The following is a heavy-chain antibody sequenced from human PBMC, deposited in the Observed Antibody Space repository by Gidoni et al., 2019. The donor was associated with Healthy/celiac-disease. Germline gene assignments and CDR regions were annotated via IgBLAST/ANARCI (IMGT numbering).Heavy chain of an antibody. J-gene: IGHJ6*02. V-gene: IGHV4-59*08. CDR2: IYYSGST. D-gene: IGHD3-22*01. CDR3: ARTDYYDSSGYYLPRTFPAYYGMDV. CDR1: GGPISSYY. Sequence: QVQLQESGPGLVKPSETLSLTCTVSGGPISSYYWSWIRQPPGKGLEWIGYIYYSGSTNYNPSLKSRVTISVDTSKNQFSLKLSSVTAADTAVYYCARTDYYDSSGYYLPRTFPAYYGMDVWGQGTTVTVSS.